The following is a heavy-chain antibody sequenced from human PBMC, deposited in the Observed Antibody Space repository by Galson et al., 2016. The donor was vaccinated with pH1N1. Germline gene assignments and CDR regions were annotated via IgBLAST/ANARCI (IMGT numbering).Heavy chain of an antibody. Sequence: SLRLSCAASGFTFTNYAMGWVRQAPGKGLEWVSSISGTGISGYYADSVKGRFTISRDNSRNRLYLQMNSLRAEDTALYFCAKFAMLGKIAIHFDYWGQGTLLTVSS. CDR2: ISGTGISG. CDR3: AKFAMLGKIAIHFDY. J-gene: IGHJ4*02. V-gene: IGHV3-23*01. CDR1: GFTFTNYA. D-gene: IGHD2-2*02.